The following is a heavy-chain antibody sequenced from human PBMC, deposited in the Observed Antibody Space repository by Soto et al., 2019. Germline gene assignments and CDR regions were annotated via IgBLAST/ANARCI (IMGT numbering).Heavy chain of an antibody. CDR2: ITANGDST. J-gene: IGHJ4*02. Sequence: DVQLVESGGGLVQPGGSLRLSCAASGFSFSGYAMSWVRQTPGKGLEWVASITANGDSTYYADFVKGRFTISRDNSKNPLTLNLNILAVDDTASYFCVEPGAYWPRWGQGTLVTVSS. CDR3: VEPGAYWPR. V-gene: IGHV3-23*04. CDR1: GFSFSGYA. D-gene: IGHD2-8*02.